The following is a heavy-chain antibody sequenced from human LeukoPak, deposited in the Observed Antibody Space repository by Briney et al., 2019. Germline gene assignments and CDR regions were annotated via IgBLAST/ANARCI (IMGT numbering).Heavy chain of an antibody. CDR2: ISGSGGST. CDR1: GFTFSSYA. CDR3: ARAILLTGSEYYFDS. D-gene: IGHD3-9*01. V-gene: IGHV3-23*01. Sequence: SGGSLRLSCAASGFTFSSYAMSWVRQAPGKGLEWVSAISGSGGSTYYADSVKGRFTISRDNSKNTFYLQMNSLRPDDTATYYCARAILLTGSEYYFDSWGQGTLVTVSS. J-gene: IGHJ4*02.